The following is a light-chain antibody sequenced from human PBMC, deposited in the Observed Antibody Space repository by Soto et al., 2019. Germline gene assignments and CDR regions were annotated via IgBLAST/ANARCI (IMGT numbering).Light chain of an antibody. Sequence: EKVMTQSPATLSVSPGERATLSCRASQSVSSDLAWYQQKPGQAPRLLIYGASTRATGVPASFSGSGYGTEFTLTISSLQSEDFAVYYCQQYNNWPLTFGGGTKVEIK. V-gene: IGKV3-15*01. CDR1: QSVSSD. CDR3: QQYNNWPLT. J-gene: IGKJ4*01. CDR2: GAS.